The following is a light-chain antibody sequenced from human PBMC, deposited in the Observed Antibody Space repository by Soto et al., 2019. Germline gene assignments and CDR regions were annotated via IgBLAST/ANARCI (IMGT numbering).Light chain of an antibody. CDR1: QSVSSSY. CDR3: QQYGSGWT. J-gene: IGKJ2*01. Sequence: EIVLTQSPGTLSLSPGERATLSCRASQSVSSSYLAWYQQKPGQAPRLLIYGASTRATGIPDRFSGSGSGTDFTLTISRLEPEDFAVYYCQQYGSGWTFGQGTKLEIK. V-gene: IGKV3-20*01. CDR2: GAS.